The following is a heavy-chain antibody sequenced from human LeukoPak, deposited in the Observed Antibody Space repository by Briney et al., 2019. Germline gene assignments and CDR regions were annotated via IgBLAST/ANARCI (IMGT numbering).Heavy chain of an antibody. V-gene: IGHV4-4*07. CDR3: ATAETAAGTVN. CDR1: GGSITSYP. CDR2: IYASGST. Sequence: SETLSLTCTVSGGSITSYPWNWIRQPAGKGLEWIGRIYASGSTNYNPSLKSRVTMSVDTSKNQFSLKLSSVTAADTAVYYCATAETAAGTVNWGQGTPVTISS. D-gene: IGHD6-13*01. J-gene: IGHJ4*02.